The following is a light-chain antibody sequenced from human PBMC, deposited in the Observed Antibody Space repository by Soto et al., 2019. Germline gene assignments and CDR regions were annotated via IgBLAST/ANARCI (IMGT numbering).Light chain of an antibody. V-gene: IGLV2-14*01. Sequence: QSALTQPASVSGSPGQSITISCTGTRRDGGGFDSVSWFQQHPGKAPKLMIYDDTNRPSGVSNRFSGSKSGNTASLTISWLQAEDEADYYCNSYTTISPPSYVFGSGTKVTVL. CDR1: RRDGGGFDS. J-gene: IGLJ1*01. CDR2: DDT. CDR3: NSYTTISPPSYV.